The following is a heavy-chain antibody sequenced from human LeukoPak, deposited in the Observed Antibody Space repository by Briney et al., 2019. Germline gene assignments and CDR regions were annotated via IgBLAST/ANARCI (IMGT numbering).Heavy chain of an antibody. CDR2: IYHSGST. CDR3: ARFDDSSGFDY. J-gene: IGHJ4*02. Sequence: SETLSLTCTVSGYSISSGYYWGWIRQPPGKGPEWIGSIYHSGSTYYNPSLKSRVTISVDTSKNQFSLKLSSVTAADTAVYYCARFDDSSGFDYWGQGTLVTVSS. D-gene: IGHD3-22*01. V-gene: IGHV4-38-2*02. CDR1: GYSISSGYY.